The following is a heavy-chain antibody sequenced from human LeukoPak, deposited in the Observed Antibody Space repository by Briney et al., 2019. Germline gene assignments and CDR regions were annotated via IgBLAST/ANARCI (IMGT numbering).Heavy chain of an antibody. CDR1: GGSISSGGYS. J-gene: IGHJ5*01. V-gene: IGHV4-30-2*05. CDR3: ARAIWGWFDS. Sequence: TSEPLSHTCAVSGGSISSGGYSWSWLRQPPGKPLAWIGYIYHSGSTYYNPSLKSRVTISVDTSKNQFSLEPRSVTAADTAVYYCARAIWGWFDSWGQGTLVIVSS. D-gene: IGHD3-16*01. CDR2: IYHSGST.